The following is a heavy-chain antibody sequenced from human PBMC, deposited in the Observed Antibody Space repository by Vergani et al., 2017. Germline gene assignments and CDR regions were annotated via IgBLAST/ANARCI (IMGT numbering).Heavy chain of an antibody. D-gene: IGHD3-22*01. Sequence: QVQLVESGGGLVKPGGSLRLSCAASGFTFSDYYMSWIRQAPGKGLEWVSYISSSGSTIYYADSVKGRFTISRDNAKNSLYLQMNSLRAEDTAVYYCARGRSYYDSSGSETHDAFDIWGQGTMVTVSS. J-gene: IGHJ3*02. CDR2: ISSSGSTI. CDR1: GFTFSDYY. CDR3: ARGRSYYDSSGSETHDAFDI. V-gene: IGHV3-11*04.